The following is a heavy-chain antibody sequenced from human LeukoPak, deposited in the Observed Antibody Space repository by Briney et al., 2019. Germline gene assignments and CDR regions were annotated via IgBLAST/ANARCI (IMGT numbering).Heavy chain of an antibody. J-gene: IGHJ6*04. CDR3: ARCRLLWFGDPRNPGYYYYGMDV. CDR2: INHSGST. D-gene: IGHD3-10*01. CDR1: GGSFSGYY. Sequence: SETLSLTCAVYGGSFSGYYWSWIRQPPGKGLEWIGEINHSGSTNYNPSLKSRVTISVDTSKNQFSLKLSSVTAADTAVYYCARCRLLWFGDPRNPGYYYYGMDVWGKGTTVTVSS. V-gene: IGHV4-34*01.